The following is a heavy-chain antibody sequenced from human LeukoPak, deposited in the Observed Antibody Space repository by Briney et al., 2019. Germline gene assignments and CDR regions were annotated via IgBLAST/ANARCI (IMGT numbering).Heavy chain of an antibody. CDR2: IKQDGSEK. CDR1: GFTFSSYE. V-gene: IGHV3-7*01. Sequence: GSLRLSCAASGFTFSSYEMNWVRQAPGKGLEWVANIKQDGSEKYYVDSVKGRFTISRDNAKNSLYLQMNSLRAEDTAVYYCVRDFRFLDDYWGQGTLVTVSS. J-gene: IGHJ4*02. CDR3: VRDFRFLDDY. D-gene: IGHD3-3*01.